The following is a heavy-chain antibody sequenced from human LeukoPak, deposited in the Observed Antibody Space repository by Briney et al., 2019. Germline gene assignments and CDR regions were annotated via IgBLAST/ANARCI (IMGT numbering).Heavy chain of an antibody. V-gene: IGHV4-34*01. Sequence: SETLSLTCAVYGGSFSGYYWSWIRQPPGKGLEWIGEINHSGSTNYNPSLKSRVTISVDTSKNQFSLKLSSVTAADTAAYYCARGELDFWSGYYHPKRWFDPWGQGTLVTVSS. J-gene: IGHJ5*02. CDR3: ARGELDFWSGYYHPKRWFDP. D-gene: IGHD3-3*01. CDR2: INHSGST. CDR1: GGSFSGYY.